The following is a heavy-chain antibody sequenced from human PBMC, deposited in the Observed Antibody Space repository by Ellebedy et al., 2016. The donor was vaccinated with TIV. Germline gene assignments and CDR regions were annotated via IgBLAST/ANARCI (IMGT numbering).Heavy chain of an antibody. J-gene: IGHJ4*02. CDR2: FNPSDSYV. CDR1: GYNFTNYW. D-gene: IGHD3-22*01. CDR3: VRLYYYETTGYYTPFDY. Sequence: GESLKISXKASGYNFTNYWIAWVRQMPGKGLEWMGIFNPSDSYVKYSPSFQGQVTFSADRSISTAYVHWSSLGASDTAIYYCVRLYYYETTGYYTPFDYWGPGTLVIVSS. V-gene: IGHV5-51*01.